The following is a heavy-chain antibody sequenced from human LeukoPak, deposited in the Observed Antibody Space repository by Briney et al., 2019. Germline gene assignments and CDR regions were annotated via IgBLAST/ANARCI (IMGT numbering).Heavy chain of an antibody. J-gene: IGHJ5*02. Sequence: PSETLSLTCTVSGGSISGYYWSWIRQPPGKGLEWIGYINYSGSTNYNPSLKSRVTISVDTSKKNQFSLKLSSVTAADTAVYYCATLMGNDRLDPWGQGTLVTVSS. CDR2: INYSGST. CDR1: GGSISGYY. CDR3: ATLMGNDRLDP. V-gene: IGHV4-59*12. D-gene: IGHD3-9*01.